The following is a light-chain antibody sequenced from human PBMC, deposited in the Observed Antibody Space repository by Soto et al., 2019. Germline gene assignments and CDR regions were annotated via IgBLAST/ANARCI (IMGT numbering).Light chain of an antibody. Sequence: DIQMTQSPSTLFVSVGDTVTITCRASQSINKWLAWYQQKPGKAPKLLIYEVSTLESGVPSRFSGSGSGTEFTRTLSSLQPDDIATYYCQQYNSFFGQGTKLEIK. V-gene: IGKV1-5*03. CDR1: QSINKW. CDR2: EVS. J-gene: IGKJ2*01. CDR3: QQYNSF.